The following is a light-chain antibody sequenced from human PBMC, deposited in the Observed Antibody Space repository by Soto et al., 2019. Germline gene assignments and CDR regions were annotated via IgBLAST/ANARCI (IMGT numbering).Light chain of an antibody. CDR3: HQSYSTPQT. J-gene: IGKJ1*01. CDR1: QGISSY. Sequence: DIQMTQSPSSLSASVGDRVSITCRASQGISSYLNWYQQKPGKAPKLLIYAASSLQSGVPSRFSGSASGTDFTLTIRSLQPDDSATYYCHQSYSTPQTFGQGTKVEIK. CDR2: AAS. V-gene: IGKV1-39*01.